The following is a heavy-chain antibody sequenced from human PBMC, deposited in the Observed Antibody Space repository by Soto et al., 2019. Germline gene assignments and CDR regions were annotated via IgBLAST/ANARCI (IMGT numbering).Heavy chain of an antibody. CDR1: GFTFSSYA. V-gene: IGHV3-30-3*01. CDR2: ISYDGSNK. J-gene: IGHJ5*02. D-gene: IGHD6-13*01. CDR3: ARESRAAAPGWFDP. Sequence: PGGSLRLSCAASGFTFSSYAMHWVRQAQGKGLEWVAVISYDGSNKYYADSVKGRFTISRDNSKNTLYLQMNSLRAEDTAAYYCARESRAAAPGWFDPWGQGTLVTVSS.